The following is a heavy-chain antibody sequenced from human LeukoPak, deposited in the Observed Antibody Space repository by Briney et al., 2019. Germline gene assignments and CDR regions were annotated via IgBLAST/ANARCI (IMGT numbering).Heavy chain of an antibody. CDR1: GGSISSYY. CDR2: IYYSGST. Sequence: SETLSLTCTVSGGSISSYYWSWIRQPPGKGLEWIGYIYYSGSTNYNPSLKSRVTISVDTSKSQFSLKLSSVTAADTAVYYCARDKLSSGYMWFDPWGQGTLVTVSS. J-gene: IGHJ5*02. V-gene: IGHV4-59*01. D-gene: IGHD3-22*01. CDR3: ARDKLSSGYMWFDP.